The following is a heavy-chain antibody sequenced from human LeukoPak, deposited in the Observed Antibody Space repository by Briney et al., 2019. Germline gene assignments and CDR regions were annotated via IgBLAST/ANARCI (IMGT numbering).Heavy chain of an antibody. V-gene: IGHV3-23*01. CDR1: GFNFASHW. CDR3: AKDLSYGFDY. D-gene: IGHD5-18*01. CDR2: ISATDSRP. Sequence: GGSLRLSCAASGFNFASHWMHWVRQTPGKGLEWVSAISATDSRPYYADSVKGRFTISRDNSKSTLYLQLNGLRGEDTAIYYCAKDLSYGFDYWGQGTLVTVSS. J-gene: IGHJ4*02.